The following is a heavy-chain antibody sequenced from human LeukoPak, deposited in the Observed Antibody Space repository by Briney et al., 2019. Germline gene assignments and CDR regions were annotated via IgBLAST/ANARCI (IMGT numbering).Heavy chain of an antibody. J-gene: IGHJ4*02. CDR1: GFTFTTYA. CDR3: ARGFSFDY. CDR2: ISGNSRYI. D-gene: IGHD3-3*01. V-gene: IGHV3-21*01. Sequence: GGSLRLSCVASGFTFTTYAMNWVRQAPGKGLEWVSSISGNSRYIYYVDSVKGRFTISRDNAQNSLYLQMNSLTAEDTAVYYCARGFSFDYLGQGSLVSVSS.